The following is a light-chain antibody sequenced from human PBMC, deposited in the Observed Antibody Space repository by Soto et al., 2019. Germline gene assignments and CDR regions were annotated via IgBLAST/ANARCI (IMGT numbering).Light chain of an antibody. CDR2: GAS. V-gene: IGKV3-20*01. CDR3: QQYGSSPLT. CDR1: QSVSSSY. J-gene: IGKJ4*01. Sequence: IVLTQSPGTLSLSPGERATLSCRASQSVSSSYLAWYQQKPGQAPRLLIYGASSRATGIPDRFSGSGSGTDFTLTISRLEPEDFAVYYCQQYGSSPLTCGGGTKVEIK.